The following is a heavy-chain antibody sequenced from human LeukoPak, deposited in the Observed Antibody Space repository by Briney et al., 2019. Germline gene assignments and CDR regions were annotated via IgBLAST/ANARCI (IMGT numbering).Heavy chain of an antibody. CDR1: GRAITADNW. CDR2: IYHRGST. CDR3: TRGNSAPYAFDI. V-gene: IGHV4-4*02. D-gene: IGHD2-21*01. Sequence: PSGTLSLTCAVSGRAITADNWWTWVRQPPGKGLERIGEIYHRGSTNSNPSLKSRVAISVDTSKKQFSLKLTSVTAADTAVYYCTRGNSAPYAFDIWGQGTMVTVSS. J-gene: IGHJ3*02.